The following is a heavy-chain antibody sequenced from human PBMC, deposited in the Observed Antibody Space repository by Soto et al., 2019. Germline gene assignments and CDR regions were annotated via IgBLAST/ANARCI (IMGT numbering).Heavy chain of an antibody. Sequence: QVQLVQSGAEVKKPGSSVKVSCKASGGTFSSYAISWVRQAPGQGLEWMGGIIPIFGTENYAQKFQGRVKITADKSTSTAYMELSSLRSEDTAVYYCARGLTRGGYCSSTSCYNWFDPWGQGTLVTVSS. CDR1: GGTFSSYA. CDR3: ARGLTRGGYCSSTSCYNWFDP. D-gene: IGHD2-2*01. J-gene: IGHJ5*02. CDR2: IIPIFGTE. V-gene: IGHV1-69*06.